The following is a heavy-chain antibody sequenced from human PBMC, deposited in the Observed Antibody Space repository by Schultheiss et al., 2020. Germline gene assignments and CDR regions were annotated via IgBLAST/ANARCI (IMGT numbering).Heavy chain of an antibody. CDR1: GFTFTSSA. CDR2: IVVGSGNT. J-gene: IGHJ6*02. D-gene: IGHD3-3*01. V-gene: IGHV1-58*01. CDR3: ARHNTRFLEWLSMDV. Sequence: SVKVSCKASGFTFTSSAVQWVRQARGQRLEWIGWIVVGSGNTNYAQKFQERVTITRDMSTSTAYMELSSLRSEDTAVYYCARHNTRFLEWLSMDVWGQGTTVTVSS.